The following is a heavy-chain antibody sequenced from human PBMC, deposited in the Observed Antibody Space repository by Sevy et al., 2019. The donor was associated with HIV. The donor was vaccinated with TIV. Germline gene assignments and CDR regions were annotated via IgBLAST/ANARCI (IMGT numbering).Heavy chain of an antibody. J-gene: IGHJ4*02. CDR3: TRARESRYYDFWGGYPYYFDY. D-gene: IGHD3-3*01. V-gene: IGHV3-49*04. CDR2: IRSKAYGGTT. Sequence: GGSLRLSCTASGFTFGDYAMSWVRQAPGKGLEWVGFIRSKAYGGTTEYAASVKGRFTISRDDSKSIAYLQMNSLKTEDTAVYYCTRARESRYYDFWGGYPYYFDYWGQGTLVTVSS. CDR1: GFTFGDYA.